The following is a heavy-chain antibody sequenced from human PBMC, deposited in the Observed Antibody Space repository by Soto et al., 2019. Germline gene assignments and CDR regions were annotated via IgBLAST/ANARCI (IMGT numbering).Heavy chain of an antibody. CDR2: VSYDGSHK. J-gene: IGHJ4*02. V-gene: IGHV3-30*18. D-gene: IGHD6-6*01. CDR1: GITFTTYG. CDR3: AKEMYPRTVLDSSSPWGDY. Sequence: QVQLVQSGGGVIQPGKSLRLSCAASGITFTTYGMHWVRQTPGKGLEWVAVVSYDGSHKYYADSVKGRFTISRDDSKNTLYLQMKSLRVEDTAVYYCAKEMYPRTVLDSSSPWGDYWGQGTLVTVSS.